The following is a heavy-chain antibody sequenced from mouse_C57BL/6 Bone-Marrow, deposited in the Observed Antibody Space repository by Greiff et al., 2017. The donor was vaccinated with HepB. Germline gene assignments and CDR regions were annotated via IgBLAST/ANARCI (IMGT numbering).Heavy chain of an antibody. CDR2: IYPRSGNT. D-gene: IGHD1-1*01. CDR1: GYTFTSYG. V-gene: IGHV1-81*01. CDR3: ARSAYGSSYWYFDV. Sequence: LVESGAELARPGASVKLSCKASGYTFTSYGISWVKQRTGQGLEWIGEIYPRSGNTYYNEKFKGKATLTADKSSSTAYMELRSLTSEDSAVYFWARSAYGSSYWYFDVWGTGTTVTVAS. J-gene: IGHJ1*03.